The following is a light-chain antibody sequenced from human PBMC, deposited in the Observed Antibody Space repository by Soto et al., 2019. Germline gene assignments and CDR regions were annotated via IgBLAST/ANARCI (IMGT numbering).Light chain of an antibody. J-gene: IGKJ5*01. CDR2: GAS. Sequence: AIRMTQSPSSLSASIGETATITCRASQDIGSVLAWYQQKPGTAPKVLISGASDLHGGVPSRFSGSGSRTDFTLTITHLQSEDFATYYCQHYLNYPITFGQGTRLDIK. V-gene: IGKV1-8*01. CDR3: QHYLNYPIT. CDR1: QDIGSV.